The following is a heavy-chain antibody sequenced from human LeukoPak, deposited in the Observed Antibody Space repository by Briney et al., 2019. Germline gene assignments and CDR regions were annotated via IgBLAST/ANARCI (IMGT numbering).Heavy chain of an antibody. Sequence: GGSLRLSCAASGFTFSNAWMSWVRQAPGKGLEWVSSISSTSSYIYYADSVKGRFTISRDNAKNSLYLQMNSLRAEDTAVYYCARDPLKRAFDIWGQGTIVTVSS. V-gene: IGHV3-21*01. CDR3: ARDPLKRAFDI. J-gene: IGHJ3*02. CDR1: GFTFSNAW. CDR2: ISSTSSYI.